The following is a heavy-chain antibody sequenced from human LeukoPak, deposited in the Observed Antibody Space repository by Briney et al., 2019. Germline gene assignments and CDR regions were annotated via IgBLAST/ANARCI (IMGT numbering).Heavy chain of an antibody. CDR2: TYYRSKWYN. V-gene: IGHV6-1*01. J-gene: IGHJ4*02. D-gene: IGHD4-11*01. Sequence: SQTLSLTCAISGDSVSSISATWNWIRQSPSRGLELLGRTYYRSKWYNEYAVSVKSRITINPDTSKNQFSLQLNSVTPEDTAVYYCARYSAKRFDYWGQGTLVTVSS. CDR3: ARYSAKRFDY. CDR1: GDSVSSISAT.